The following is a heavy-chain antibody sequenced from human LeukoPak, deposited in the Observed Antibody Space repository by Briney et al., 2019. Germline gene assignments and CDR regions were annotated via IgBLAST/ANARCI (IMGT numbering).Heavy chain of an antibody. D-gene: IGHD6-6*01. V-gene: IGHV3-66*01. CDR1: GFSFNNNE. CDR2: VYSSGST. CDR3: ATSLASARAAGYYFDY. J-gene: IGHJ4*02. Sequence: GGSLRLSCAASGFSFNNNEMNWVRQAPGKGLEWVSVVYSSGSTYYADSVKGRFTISRDNSKNTLSLQMNSLRAEDTAVYYCATSLASARAAGYYFDYWGQGTLVTVSS.